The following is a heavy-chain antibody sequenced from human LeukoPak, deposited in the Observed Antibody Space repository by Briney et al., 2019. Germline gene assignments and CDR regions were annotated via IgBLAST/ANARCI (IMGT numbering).Heavy chain of an antibody. D-gene: IGHD4-17*01. CDR3: GRLVEADYGDYVGWLDY. Sequence: SETLSLTCAVSGGSLSSYYWSWIRQPPGEGLEWIGYIYYSGSTNYNPSLKSRVTISVDTSKNQFSLKLSSVTAADTAVYYFGRLVEADYGDYVGWLDYWGEGTLVTVSS. J-gene: IGHJ4*02. CDR2: IYYSGST. V-gene: IGHV4-59*08. CDR1: GGSLSSYY.